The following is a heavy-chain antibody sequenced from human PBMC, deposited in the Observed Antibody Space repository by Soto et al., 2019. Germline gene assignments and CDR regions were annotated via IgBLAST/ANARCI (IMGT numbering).Heavy chain of an antibody. CDR1: GGSISSGGYY. Sequence: SETLSLTCAVSGGSISSGGYYWSWIRQHPGKGLEWIGYIYYSGSTYYNPSLKSRVTISVDTSKNQFSLKLSSVTAADTAVYYCASYYGGNLGYYYYGMDVWGQGTTVTV. CDR3: ASYYGGNLGYYYYGMDV. D-gene: IGHD4-17*01. J-gene: IGHJ6*02. CDR2: IYYSGST. V-gene: IGHV4-31*11.